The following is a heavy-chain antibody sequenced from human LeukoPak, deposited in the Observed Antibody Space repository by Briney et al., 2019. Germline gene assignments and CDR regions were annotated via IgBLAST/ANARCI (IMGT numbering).Heavy chain of an antibody. D-gene: IGHD6-13*01. CDR1: GFTFSSYA. CDR2: ISGSGGST. Sequence: GGSLRLSCAASGFTFSSYAMSWVRQAPGKGLEWVSAISGSGGSTYYADSVKGRFTISRDNSKNTLYLQMNSLRAEDTAVYYCAKQGIAATKRANDAFDIWGQGTMVTVSS. CDR3: AKQGIAATKRANDAFDI. V-gene: IGHV3-23*01. J-gene: IGHJ3*02.